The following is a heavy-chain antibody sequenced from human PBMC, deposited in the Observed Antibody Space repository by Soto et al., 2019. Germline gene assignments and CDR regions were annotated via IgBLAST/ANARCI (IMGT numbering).Heavy chain of an antibody. Sequence: EQLAESGGGVVQSGRSLRLSCEASGFTFSSFGMHWVRQAPGKGXXWGAVISYDGSDTYFADSVKGRFTISRDNSKNTVYLQMNSLRVEDTAVYYCVKDIHFLGIWYFDLWGRGSLVSVSS. J-gene: IGHJ2*01. V-gene: IGHV3-30*18. D-gene: IGHD3-16*01. CDR3: VKDIHFLGIWYFDL. CDR2: ISYDGSDT. CDR1: GFTFSSFG.